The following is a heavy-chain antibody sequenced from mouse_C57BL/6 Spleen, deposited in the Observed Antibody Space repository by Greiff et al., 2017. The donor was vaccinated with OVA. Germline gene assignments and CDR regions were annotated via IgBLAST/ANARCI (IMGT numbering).Heavy chain of an antibody. V-gene: IGHV5-17*01. Sequence: EVMLVESGGGLVKPGGSLKLSCAASGFTFSDYGMHWVRQAPEKGLEWVAYISSGSSTIYYADTLKGRFTISRDNAKNTLFLQMTSLRSEDTAMYYCATGYYFDYWGQGTTLTVSS. CDR2: ISSGSSTI. J-gene: IGHJ2*01. CDR3: ATGYYFDY. CDR1: GFTFSDYG.